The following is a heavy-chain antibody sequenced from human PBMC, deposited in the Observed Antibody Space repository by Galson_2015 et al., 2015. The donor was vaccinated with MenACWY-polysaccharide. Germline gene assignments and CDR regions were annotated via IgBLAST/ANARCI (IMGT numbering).Heavy chain of an antibody. CDR2: MSRSGTT. CDR3: AREGFYSDDTCYFYDY. J-gene: IGHJ4*02. D-gene: IGHD2-15*01. CDR1: GFTFSNYG. Sequence: SLRLSCAASGFTFSNYGMAWVRQAPGKGLDWVSAMSRSGTTYYAASVKGRFTISRDNAKNTLYLQMNSLRVEDTAVYYCAREGFYSDDTCYFYDYWGQGTLVTVSS. V-gene: IGHV3-23*01.